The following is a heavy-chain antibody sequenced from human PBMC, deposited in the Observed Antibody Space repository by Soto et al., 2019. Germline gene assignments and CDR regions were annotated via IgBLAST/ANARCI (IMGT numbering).Heavy chain of an antibody. CDR3: ARDDEYSGNGMDV. V-gene: IGHV3-33*01. CDR2: SLNDGSNR. Sequence: QVQLVESGGGVVQPGRSLRLSCAASGFTFSNYGMHWVRQAPGKGLEWVAVSLNDGSNRYHADSVKDRFTISRDNSKNRLYLQMNSLRAEDTAVYYCARDDEYSGNGMDVWGQGTTVTVS. J-gene: IGHJ6*02. CDR1: GFTFSNYG. D-gene: IGHD3-10*01.